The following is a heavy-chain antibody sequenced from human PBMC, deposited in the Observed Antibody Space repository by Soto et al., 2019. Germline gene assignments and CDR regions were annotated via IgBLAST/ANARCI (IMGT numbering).Heavy chain of an antibody. D-gene: IGHD3-10*01. CDR3: ARREVTYYYGSGSYYFDY. V-gene: IGHV5-51*01. CDR1: GYSFTSYW. J-gene: IGHJ4*01. Sequence: GESLKISCKGSGYSFTSYWIGWVLQIPWKGLEWMGIIYPGDSDTRYSPSFQGQVTISADKSISTAYLQWSSLKASDTAMYYCARREVTYYYGSGSYYFDYWGQGTLVTVSS. CDR2: IYPGDSDT.